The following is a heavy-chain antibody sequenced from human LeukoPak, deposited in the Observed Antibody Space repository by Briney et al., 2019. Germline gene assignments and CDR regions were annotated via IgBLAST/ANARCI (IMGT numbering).Heavy chain of an antibody. Sequence: SETLSPTCNVSGGSINYYYWCWIRQPPGKGLEWIGHIYYTGSTNYNPSLKSRVTISIDTSKNQFSLKLTSVTATDTAVYSCARYHPTGSSLDVWGQGTTVTVSS. CDR2: IYYTGST. V-gene: IGHV4-59*13. CDR1: GGSINYYY. D-gene: IGHD1-1*01. J-gene: IGHJ6*02. CDR3: ARYHPTGSSLDV.